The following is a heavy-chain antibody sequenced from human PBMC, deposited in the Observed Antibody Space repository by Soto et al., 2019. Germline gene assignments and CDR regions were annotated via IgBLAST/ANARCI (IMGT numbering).Heavy chain of an antibody. CDR2: INSDGSST. D-gene: IGHD2-8*01. CDR1: GFTFSSYW. CDR3: ARDVLMVYAIASSGYMDV. J-gene: IGHJ6*03. V-gene: IGHV3-74*01. Sequence: GGSLRLSCAASGFTFSSYWMHWVRQAPGKGLVWVSRINSDGSSTSYADSVKGRFTISRDNAKNTLYLQMNSLRAEDTAVYYCARDVLMVYAIASSGYMDVWGKGTTVTVSS.